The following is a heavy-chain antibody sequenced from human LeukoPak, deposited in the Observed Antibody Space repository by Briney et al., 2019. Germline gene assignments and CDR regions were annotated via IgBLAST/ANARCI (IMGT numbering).Heavy chain of an antibody. V-gene: IGHV3-30-3*01. CDR1: GFTFSSYA. CDR3: ARGLRQWAVAGIDY. D-gene: IGHD6-19*01. Sequence: GGSLRLSCAASGFTFSSYAMHWVRQAPGKGLEWVAVISYDGSNKYYADSVKGRFTISRDNSKNTLYLQMNSLRAEDTAVYYCARGLRQWAVAGIDYWGQGTLVTVSS. CDR2: ISYDGSNK. J-gene: IGHJ4*02.